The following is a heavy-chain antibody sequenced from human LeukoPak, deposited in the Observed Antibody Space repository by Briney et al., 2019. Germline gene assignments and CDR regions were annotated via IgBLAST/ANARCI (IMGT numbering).Heavy chain of an antibody. CDR2: ISSSGTLM. J-gene: IGHJ4*02. Sequence: GGSLRLSCAASGFTFSNYEMNWVRQAPGKGLEWVSYISSSGTLMFYSDSVKGRFTIFRDNASVSLQMNSLRAEDTALYYCARSITDYGDYDSPFFDYWGQGTLVTVSS. CDR3: ARSITDYGDYDSPFFDY. D-gene: IGHD4-17*01. CDR1: GFTFSNYE. V-gene: IGHV3-48*03.